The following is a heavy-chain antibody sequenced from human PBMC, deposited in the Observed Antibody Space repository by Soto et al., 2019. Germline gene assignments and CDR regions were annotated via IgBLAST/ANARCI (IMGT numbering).Heavy chain of an antibody. CDR2: INSDGSST. CDR3: AKDTYYHDSSGYYVFDY. Sequence: GVSLRLSCAASGFTFSSYWMHWVRQAPGKGLVWVSRINSDGSSTSYADSVKGRFTISRDNAKNTLYLQMNSLRAEDTAVYYCAKDTYYHDSSGYYVFDYWGQGTLVTVSS. D-gene: IGHD3-22*01. V-gene: IGHV3-74*01. J-gene: IGHJ4*02. CDR1: GFTFSSYW.